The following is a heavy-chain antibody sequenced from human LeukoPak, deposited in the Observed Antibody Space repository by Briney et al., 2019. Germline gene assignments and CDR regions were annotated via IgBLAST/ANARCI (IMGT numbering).Heavy chain of an antibody. Sequence: GGSLRLSCAASGFTFSSYAMNWVRQAPGKGLEWVAVISYDGSNKYYADSVKGRFTISRDNSKNTLDLQMNSLRGEDTAVYYCARDRDYSFDYWGQGTLVTVSS. CDR1: GFTFSSYA. CDR3: ARDRDYSFDY. V-gene: IGHV3-30-3*01. J-gene: IGHJ4*02. CDR2: ISYDGSNK. D-gene: IGHD3-10*01.